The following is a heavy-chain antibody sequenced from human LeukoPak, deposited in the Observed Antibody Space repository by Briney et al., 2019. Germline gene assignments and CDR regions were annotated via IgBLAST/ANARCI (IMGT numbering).Heavy chain of an antibody. V-gene: IGHV3-7*03. Sequence: GGSLRLSCVASGFTFSSHWMSWVRQAPGKGLEWVANMNQDGSGKYYVDSVKGRFIISRDNAKNSLYLQMNSLRAEDTAVYYCAIRPRPASWYYFDYWGQGTLVTVSS. CDR1: GFTFSSHW. J-gene: IGHJ4*02. CDR3: AIRPRPASWYYFDY. CDR2: MNQDGSGK. D-gene: IGHD6-13*01.